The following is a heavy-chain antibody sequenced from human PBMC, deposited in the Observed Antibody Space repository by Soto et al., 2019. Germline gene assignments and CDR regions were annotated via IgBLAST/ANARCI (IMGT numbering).Heavy chain of an antibody. CDR2: INGGGDSK. V-gene: IGHV3-23*01. Sequence: GGSLRLSCAASGFTFSSYAMSWVRQAPGKGLEWVSGINGGGDSKFYADPVKGRFTISRDNSKNTLYLQMNSLRAEDAAVYYCAKDGAQVSVAGTPFNNWGQGTLVTVSS. J-gene: IGHJ4*02. D-gene: IGHD6-19*01. CDR3: AKDGAQVSVAGTPFNN. CDR1: GFTFSSYA.